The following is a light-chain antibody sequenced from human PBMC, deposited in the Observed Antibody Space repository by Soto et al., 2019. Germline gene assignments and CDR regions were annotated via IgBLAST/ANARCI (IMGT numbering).Light chain of an antibody. V-gene: IGLV1-51*01. Sequence: QSVMTQPPSVSAAPGQRVTISCSGSSSNIGGNSVSWYQQLPGTAPKLLIYDDDKRPSGVSNRFSGSKSGNTASLTISGLQAEDEADYYCCSYAGSSTSWVFGGGTKLTVL. CDR3: CSYAGSSTSWV. J-gene: IGLJ3*02. CDR2: DDD. CDR1: SSNIGGNS.